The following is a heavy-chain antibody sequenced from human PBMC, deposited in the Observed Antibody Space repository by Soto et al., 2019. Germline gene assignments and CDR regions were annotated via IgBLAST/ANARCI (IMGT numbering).Heavy chain of an antibody. Sequence: PGGSLRLCCAASGFTFCSYAMHWVRQAPGKGLEWVAVISYDGSNKYYADSVKGRFTISRDNSKNTLYLQMNSLRAEDTAVYYCAREGVGVVITTYDAFDIWGQGTMVTVSS. V-gene: IGHV3-30-3*01. D-gene: IGHD3-22*01. J-gene: IGHJ3*02. CDR1: GFTFCSYA. CDR2: ISYDGSNK. CDR3: AREGVGVVITTYDAFDI.